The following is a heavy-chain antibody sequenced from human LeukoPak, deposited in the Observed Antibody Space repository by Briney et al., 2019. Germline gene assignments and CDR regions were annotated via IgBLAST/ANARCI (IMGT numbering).Heavy chain of an antibody. J-gene: IGHJ4*02. D-gene: IGHD3-22*01. CDR1: GGSISSGGYY. Sequence: SQTLSLTCTVSGGSISSGGYYWSWIRQHPGKGLEWIGYIYYSGSTYYNPSLKSRVTISVDTSKNEFSLKLSSVTAADTAVYYRARGVDYYDSSGYFDYWGQGTLVTVSS. CDR2: IYYSGST. CDR3: ARGVDYYDSSGYFDY. V-gene: IGHV4-31*03.